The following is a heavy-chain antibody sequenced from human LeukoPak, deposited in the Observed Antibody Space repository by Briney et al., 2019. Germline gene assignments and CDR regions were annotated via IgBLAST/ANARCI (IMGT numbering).Heavy chain of an antibody. J-gene: IGHJ4*02. CDR3: ARGVYIAAVQYAY. CDR1: GGSFSDYY. CDR2: IYYSGTT. Sequence: SETLSLTCAVYGGSFSDYYWSWIRQPPGKELEGIGYIYYSGTTNYNPSLKSRVTISVDTSKNQFSLKLSSVTAADTAVYYCARGVYIAAVQYAYWGQETLFTVSS. V-gene: IGHV4-59*01. D-gene: IGHD6-13*01.